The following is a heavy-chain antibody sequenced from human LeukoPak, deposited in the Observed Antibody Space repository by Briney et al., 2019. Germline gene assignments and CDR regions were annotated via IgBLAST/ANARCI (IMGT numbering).Heavy chain of an antibody. J-gene: IGHJ5*02. D-gene: IGHD6-19*01. CDR1: GGTFSSYA. CDR3: ARDRMAVAVGTQWFDP. Sequence: GASVKVSCKASGGTFSSYAISWVRQAPGQGLEWMGGIIPIFGTANYAQKFQGGVTITADESTSTAYMELSSLRSEDTAVYYCARDRMAVAVGTQWFDPWGQGTLVTVSS. CDR2: IIPIFGTA. V-gene: IGHV1-69*01.